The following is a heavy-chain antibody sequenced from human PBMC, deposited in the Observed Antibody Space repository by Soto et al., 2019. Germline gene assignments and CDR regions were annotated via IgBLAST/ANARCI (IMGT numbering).Heavy chain of an antibody. Sequence: QVQLVESGGGVVQPGRSLRLSCAASGFTFSSYGMHWVRQAPGKGLEWVAVIWYDGSNKYYADSVKGRFTISRDNSKNTLYLQMNSLRAEDTAVYYCARDGVRGDPSMGFDPWGQGTLVTVSS. J-gene: IGHJ5*02. D-gene: IGHD3-10*01. V-gene: IGHV3-33*01. CDR1: GFTFSSYG. CDR2: IWYDGSNK. CDR3: ARDGVRGDPSMGFDP.